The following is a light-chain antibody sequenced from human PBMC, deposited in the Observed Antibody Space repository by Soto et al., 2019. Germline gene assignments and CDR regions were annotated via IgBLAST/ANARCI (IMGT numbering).Light chain of an antibody. CDR2: GAS. Sequence: EIVLTQSPGTLSLSPGERATLSCRASQSVSSSYLAWYQQKPGQAPRLLIYGASSRATGIPDRFSGSGSGTDFTLTISRLEPEDFAAYYCQQYGSSPIAFGQGTRLES. CDR1: QSVSSSY. V-gene: IGKV3-20*01. J-gene: IGKJ5*01. CDR3: QQYGSSPIA.